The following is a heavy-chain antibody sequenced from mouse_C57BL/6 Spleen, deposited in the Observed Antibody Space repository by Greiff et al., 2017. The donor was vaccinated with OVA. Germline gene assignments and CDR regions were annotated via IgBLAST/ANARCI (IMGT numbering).Heavy chain of an antibody. Sequence: EVMLVESEGGLVQPGSSMKLSCTASGFTFSDYYMAWVRQVPEKGLEWVANINYDGSSTYYLDSLKSRFIISRDNAKNILYLQRSSLKSEDTATYYCARGTYDGYFYAMDYWGQGTSVTVSS. CDR2: INYDGSST. V-gene: IGHV5-16*01. D-gene: IGHD2-3*01. CDR3: ARGTYDGYFYAMDY. CDR1: GFTFSDYY. J-gene: IGHJ4*01.